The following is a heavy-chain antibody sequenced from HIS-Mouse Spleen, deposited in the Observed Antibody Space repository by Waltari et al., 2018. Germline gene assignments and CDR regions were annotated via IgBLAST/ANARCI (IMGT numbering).Heavy chain of an antibody. CDR1: GGHISSSSYD. D-gene: IGHD6-13*01. J-gene: IGHJ2*01. V-gene: IGHV4-39*07. CDR3: AREIPYSSSWYDWYFDL. CDR2: IYYSGST. Sequence: QLQLQESGPGLVKPSETLSLTCTVPGGHISSSSYDWGWIRQPPGKGLEWLGSIYYSGSTYYNPSLKSRVTISVDTSKNQFSLKLSSVTAADTAVYYCAREIPYSSSWYDWYFDLWGRGTLVTVSS.